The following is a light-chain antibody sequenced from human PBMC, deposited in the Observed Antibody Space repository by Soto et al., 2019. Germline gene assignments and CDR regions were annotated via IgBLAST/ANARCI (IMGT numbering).Light chain of an antibody. V-gene: IGKV1-17*01. CDR1: QDISND. Sequence: DIQMTQSPSSLSASVGDRVTITCRASQDISNDLGWHQQKPGKAPKRLIYAASSLQSGVPSRFSGSGSGTEFTLTINSLQSEDFATYYCLQHNSYPYTLGQGTKLEIK. CDR2: AAS. CDR3: LQHNSYPYT. J-gene: IGKJ2*01.